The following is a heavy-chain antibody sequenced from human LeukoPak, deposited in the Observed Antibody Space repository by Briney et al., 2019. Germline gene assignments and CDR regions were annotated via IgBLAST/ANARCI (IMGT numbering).Heavy chain of an antibody. CDR2: IYSSGHT. CDR3: ARIVYSYFDY. J-gene: IGHJ4*02. Sequence: GGSLRLSCAASGFTVSSNYMSWVRQAPGKGLEWVSVIYSSGHTFYADSVKGRFTISRDNSKNTLYLQMSSLRAEDTAVYYCARIVYSYFDYWGQGALVTVSS. V-gene: IGHV3-53*01. D-gene: IGHD2-15*01. CDR1: GFTVSSNY.